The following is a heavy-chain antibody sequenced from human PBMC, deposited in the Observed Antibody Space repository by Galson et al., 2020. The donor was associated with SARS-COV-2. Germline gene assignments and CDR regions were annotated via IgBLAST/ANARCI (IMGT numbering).Heavy chain of an antibody. D-gene: IGHD3-10*01. Sequence: ASVKVSCKASGYTFTGYYMHWVRQAPGQGLEWMGWINPNSGGTNYAQKFQGRVTMTRDTSISTAYMDLSRLTSDDTAVYYCARGGRGVARGSGFDPWGQGTLVTVSS. CDR2: INPNSGGT. CDR3: ARGGRGVARGSGFDP. V-gene: IGHV1-2*02. CDR1: GYTFTGYY. J-gene: IGHJ5*02.